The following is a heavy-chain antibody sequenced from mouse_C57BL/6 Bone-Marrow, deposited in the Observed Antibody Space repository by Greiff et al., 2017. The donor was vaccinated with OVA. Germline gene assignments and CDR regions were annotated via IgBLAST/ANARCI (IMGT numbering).Heavy chain of an antibody. J-gene: IGHJ1*03. CDR3: ERRGGYWWYFDV. D-gene: IGHD2-3*01. CDR1: GFTFSDYG. Sequence: EVQLVESGGGLVQPGGSLKLSCAASGFTFSDYGMAWVRQAPRQGPEWVAFISTLAYSIYYADTVTGRFTLTTENAKNTRYLEMSSLRSEDTAMDYCERRGGYWWYFDVWGTGTTVTVSS. V-gene: IGHV5-15*04. CDR2: ISTLAYSI.